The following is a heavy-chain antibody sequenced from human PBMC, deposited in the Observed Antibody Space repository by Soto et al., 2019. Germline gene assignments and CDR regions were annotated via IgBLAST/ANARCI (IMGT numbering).Heavy chain of an antibody. CDR1: GGSISSGGYY. D-gene: IGHD4-17*01. CDR2: IYYSGRT. CDR3: ARTSNDYGFFDP. V-gene: IGHV4-31*03. Sequence: QVQLQESGPGLVKPSQTLSLTCTVSGGSISSGGYYWSWIRQHPGKGLEWIGYIYYSGRTYYNPSLKSRVTISVDTSQNQFSLKLSSVTAADTAVYYCARTSNDYGFFDPWGQGTLVTVSS. J-gene: IGHJ5*02.